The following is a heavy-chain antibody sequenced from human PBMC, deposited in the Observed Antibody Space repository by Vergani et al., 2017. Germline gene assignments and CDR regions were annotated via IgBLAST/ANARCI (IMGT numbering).Heavy chain of an antibody. D-gene: IGHD3-10*01. CDR2: IYYSGST. J-gene: IGHJ4*02. V-gene: IGHV4-61*01. Sequence: QVQLQESGPGLVKPSETLSLTCTVSGGSVSSGSYYWSWIRQPPGKGLEWIGYIYYSGSTNYNPSLKSRVTISVDTSKNQFSLKLSSVTAADTAVYYCARERITMVRGAMGLGYWGQGTLVTVSS. CDR1: GGSVSSGSYY. CDR3: ARERITMVRGAMGLGY.